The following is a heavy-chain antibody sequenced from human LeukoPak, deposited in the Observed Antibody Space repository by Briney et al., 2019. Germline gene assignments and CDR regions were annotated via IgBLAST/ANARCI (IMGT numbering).Heavy chain of an antibody. CDR2: ITAYNGNR. CDR1: GYTFSNYG. CDR3: ARDNDKVVDH. J-gene: IGHJ4*01. V-gene: IGHV1-18*01. D-gene: IGHD1-1*01. Sequence: EASVKVSCKTSGYTFSNYGISWVRQAPGQGLEWMGWITAYNGNRLYAQRFQGRITLTTDTSTSTSYMELRSLEYDDTAIYYCARDNDKVVDHWGRGTLVTVSS.